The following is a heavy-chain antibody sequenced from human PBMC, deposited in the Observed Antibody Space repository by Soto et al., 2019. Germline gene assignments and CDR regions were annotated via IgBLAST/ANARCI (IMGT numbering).Heavy chain of an antibody. CDR3: ARLVYYDIYPRLDYYYGMDV. D-gene: IGHD3-9*01. CDR1: GGTFSSYA. V-gene: IGHV1-69*06. Sequence: SVKVSCKASGGTFSSYAISWVRQAPGQGLEWMGGIIPIFGTANYAQKFQGRVTTTADKSTSTAYMELSSLRSEDTAVYYCARLVYYDIYPRLDYYYGMDVWGQGTTVTVSS. CDR2: IIPIFGTA. J-gene: IGHJ6*02.